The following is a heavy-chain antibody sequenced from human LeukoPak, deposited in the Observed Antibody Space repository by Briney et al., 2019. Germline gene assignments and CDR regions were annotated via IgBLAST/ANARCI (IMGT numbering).Heavy chain of an antibody. CDR3: ARTVGDGYKNDWFDP. J-gene: IGHJ5*02. V-gene: IGHV4-59*01. D-gene: IGHD5-24*01. Sequence: SETLSLTCTVSGGSISSYYWSWIRQPPGKGLEWIGYIYYSGSTNYNPSLKSRVTISVDTSKNQFSLKLSSVTAADTAVHYCARTVGDGYKNDWFDPWGQGTLVTVSS. CDR1: GGSISSYY. CDR2: IYYSGST.